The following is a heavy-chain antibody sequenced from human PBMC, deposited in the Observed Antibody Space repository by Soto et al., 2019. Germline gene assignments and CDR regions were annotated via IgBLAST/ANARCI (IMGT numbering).Heavy chain of an antibody. CDR3: ATGRSGYSGYETYYYYGMDV. J-gene: IGHJ6*02. CDR1: GGTFSSYA. V-gene: IGHV1-69*06. D-gene: IGHD5-12*01. Sequence: QVQLVQSGAEVKKPGSSVKVSCKASGGTFSSYAISWVRQAPEQGLEWMGGIIPIFGTANYAQKFQGRVTITANKSTSTAYMELSSLRSEDTAVYYCATGRSGYSGYETYYYYGMDVWGQGTTVTVSS. CDR2: IIPIFGTA.